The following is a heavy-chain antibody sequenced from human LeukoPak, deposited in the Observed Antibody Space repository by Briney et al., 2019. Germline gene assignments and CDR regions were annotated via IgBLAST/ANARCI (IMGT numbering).Heavy chain of an antibody. CDR3: ARDFSGSYSY. J-gene: IGHJ4*02. D-gene: IGHD1-26*01. Sequence: SETLSVTCTVSCVSINSVIDYWSWIRQRDGKGLEWIGRFYTSGSTNYNPSLKSRVTISVDTSKNQVSLKRTSVTAADTAVYYCARDFSGSYSYWGQGTLVTVSS. V-gene: IGHV4-61*02. CDR2: FYTSGST. CDR1: CVSINSVIDY.